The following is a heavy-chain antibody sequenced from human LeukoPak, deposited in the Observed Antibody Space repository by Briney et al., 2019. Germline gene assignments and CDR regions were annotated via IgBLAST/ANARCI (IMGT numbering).Heavy chain of an antibody. CDR1: GGSISSYY. CDR3: ARQLVFDYYGSGSYYPSYGMDV. J-gene: IGHJ6*02. V-gene: IGHV4-59*08. D-gene: IGHD3-10*01. CDR2: IYYSGST. Sequence: PSETQSLTCTVSGGSISSYYWSWIRQPPGKGLEWIGYIYYSGSTNYNPSLKSRVTISVDTSKNQFSLKLSSVTAADTAVYYCARQLVFDYYGSGSYYPSYGMDVWGQGTTVTVSS.